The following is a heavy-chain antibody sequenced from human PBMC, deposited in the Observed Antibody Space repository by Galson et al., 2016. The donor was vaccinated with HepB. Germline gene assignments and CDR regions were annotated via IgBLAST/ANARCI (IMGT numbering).Heavy chain of an antibody. D-gene: IGHD2-21*02. Sequence: LSLTCTVSGGSISRYSWNWIRQPPGEGLEWIGYVYYSGSTNYNPSLKSRVTISVDTSKNEFSLKLISVTAADTAVYFCARKMTDPFYFDYWGQGTLVTVSS. V-gene: IGHV4-59*01. CDR1: GGSISRYS. J-gene: IGHJ4*02. CDR2: VYYSGST. CDR3: ARKMTDPFYFDY.